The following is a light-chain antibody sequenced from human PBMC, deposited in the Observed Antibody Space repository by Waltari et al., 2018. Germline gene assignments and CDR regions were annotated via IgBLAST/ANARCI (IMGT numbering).Light chain of an antibody. CDR2: EDS. Sequence: SYELTQPPSVSVPPGQTASITCPGDKLGDKYACWYQQKPGQSPVQVIYEDSKRPSGIPEGFSGSNSGNTATLTISGTQAMDEADYYCQAWDSSTPSYVFGTGTKVTVL. CDR1: KLGDKY. V-gene: IGLV3-1*01. J-gene: IGLJ1*01. CDR3: QAWDSSTPSYV.